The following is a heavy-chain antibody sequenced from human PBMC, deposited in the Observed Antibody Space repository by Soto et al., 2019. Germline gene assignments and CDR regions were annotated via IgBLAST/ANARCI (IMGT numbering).Heavy chain of an antibody. J-gene: IGHJ5*02. V-gene: IGHV3-23*01. Sequence: EVQLLESGGGLVQPGGSLRLSCAASGLTFGSYAMSWVRQAPGKGLEWVSGISGSGSSTYYADSVKGRFTISRDNSKNTLYLEMNNLRAEDTAIYYCAKDSPLLRYPVAETARGWFDPWGQGTLVTVSS. D-gene: IGHD2-15*01. CDR1: GLTFGSYA. CDR3: AKDSPLLRYPVAETARGWFDP. CDR2: ISGSGSST.